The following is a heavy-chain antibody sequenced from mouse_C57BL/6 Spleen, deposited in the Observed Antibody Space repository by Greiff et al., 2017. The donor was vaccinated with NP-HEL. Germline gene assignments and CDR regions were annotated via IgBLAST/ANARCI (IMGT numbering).Heavy chain of an antibody. J-gene: IGHJ4*01. D-gene: IGHD2-3*01. V-gene: IGHV14-3*01. Sequence: EVQLQQSVAELVRPGASVKLSCTASGFNIKNTYMHWVKQRPEQGLEWIGRIDPANGTTKYAPKFPGKATITSDTSSNPAYLQLSSLTSEDTAIYYCARGWLPLYYSMDYWGQGTSVTVSS. CDR3: ARGWLPLYYSMDY. CDR1: GFNIKNTY. CDR2: IDPANGTT.